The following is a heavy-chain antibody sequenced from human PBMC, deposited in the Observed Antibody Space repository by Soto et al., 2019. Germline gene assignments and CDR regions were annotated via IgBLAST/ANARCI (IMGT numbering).Heavy chain of an antibody. J-gene: IGHJ4*02. CDR2: IIPIFRSS. CDR3: AKDVGFQQHLFVFDL. V-gene: IGHV1-69*13. Sequence: ASVKVSCKASGGTFTDYAFSWVRQAPGQGLEWMGGIIPIFRSSNFAQKFQGRLTIFADASAGTAYMELSSLRSDDTAIYYCAKDVGFQQHLFVFDLWGQGTLVTVSS. D-gene: IGHD3-10*02. CDR1: GGTFTDYA.